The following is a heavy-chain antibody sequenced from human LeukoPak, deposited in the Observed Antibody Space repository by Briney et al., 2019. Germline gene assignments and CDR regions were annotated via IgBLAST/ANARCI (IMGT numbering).Heavy chain of an antibody. V-gene: IGHV4-34*01. Sequence: SETLSLTCAVYGGSFSGYYWSWIRQPPGKGLEWIGEINHSGSTNYNPSLKSRVTISVDTSKDQFSLKLSSVTAADTAVYYCAGLVDYDILTGYYKSYFDYWGRGTLVTVSS. CDR1: GGSFSGYY. CDR3: AGLVDYDILTGYYKSYFDY. CDR2: INHSGST. J-gene: IGHJ4*02. D-gene: IGHD3-9*01.